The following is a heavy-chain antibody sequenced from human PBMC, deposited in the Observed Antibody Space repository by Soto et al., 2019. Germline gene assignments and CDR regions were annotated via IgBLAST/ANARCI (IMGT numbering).Heavy chain of an antibody. V-gene: IGHV4-59*01. CDR1: GGSISSYY. CDR3: ARDRLYYDFWSERRRDYYYYMDV. J-gene: IGHJ6*03. D-gene: IGHD3-3*01. CDR2: IYYSGST. Sequence: PSETLSLTCTVSGGSISSYYWSWIRQPPGKGLEWIGYIYYSGSTNYNPSLKSRVTISVDTSKNQFSLKLSSVTAADTAVYYCARDRLYYDFWSERRRDYYYYMDVWGKGTTVTVSS.